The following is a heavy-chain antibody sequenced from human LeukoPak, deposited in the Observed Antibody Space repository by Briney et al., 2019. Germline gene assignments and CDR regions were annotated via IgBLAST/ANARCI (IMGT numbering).Heavy chain of an antibody. D-gene: IGHD2-8*01. Sequence: ASVKVSCKASGYTFTSYGISWVRQAPGQGLEWMGWISAYNGNTNYAQKLQGRVTMTTDTSTSTAYMELRSLRSDDTAVYYCARAGHCTNGVCSRGEYYGMDVWGQGTTVTVSS. J-gene: IGHJ6*02. CDR2: ISAYNGNT. CDR1: GYTFTSYG. CDR3: ARAGHCTNGVCSRGEYYGMDV. V-gene: IGHV1-18*01.